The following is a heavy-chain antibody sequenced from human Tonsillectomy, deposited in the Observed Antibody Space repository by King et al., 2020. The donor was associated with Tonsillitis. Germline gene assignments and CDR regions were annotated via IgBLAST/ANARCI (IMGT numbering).Heavy chain of an antibody. J-gene: IGHJ4*02. CDR2: ISYSGST. V-gene: IGHV4-31*03. CDR1: GDSISSANYY. CDR3: AREVDY. Sequence: QLPESGPGLVKPSQTLSLTCTVSGDSISSANYYWSWIRQHPGKGLEWIGYISYSGSTYYNPSLRSRVTISRETSKNQFSLRLTSVTAADTALYYCAREVDYWGQGTLVTVSS.